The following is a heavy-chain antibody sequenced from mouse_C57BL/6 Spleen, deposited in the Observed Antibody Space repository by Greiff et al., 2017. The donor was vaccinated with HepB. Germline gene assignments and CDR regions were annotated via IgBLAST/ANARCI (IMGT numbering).Heavy chain of an antibody. V-gene: IGHV1-80*01. CDR1: GYAFSSYW. Sequence: QVQLQQSGAELVKPGASVKISCKASGYAFSSYWMNWVKQRPGKGLEWIGQIYPGDGDTNYNGKFKGKATLTADKSSSTAYMQLSSLTSEDSAVYFCARGEGYYGNYYAMDYWGQGTSVTVSS. J-gene: IGHJ4*01. D-gene: IGHD2-1*01. CDR2: IYPGDGDT. CDR3: ARGEGYYGNYYAMDY.